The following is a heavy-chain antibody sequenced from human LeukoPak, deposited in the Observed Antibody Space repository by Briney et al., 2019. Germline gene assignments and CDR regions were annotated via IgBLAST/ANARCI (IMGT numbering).Heavy chain of an antibody. V-gene: IGHV1-18*01. CDR2: ISAYNGNT. D-gene: IGHD3-10*01. CDR3: ARDRVLWFGESPAFDI. Sequence: ASVKVTCKASGYTFTSYGISWVRQAPGQGLEWMGWISAYNGNTNYAQKLQGRVTMTTDTSTSAAYMELRSLRSDDTAVYYCARDRVLWFGESPAFDIWGQGTMVTVSS. CDR1: GYTFTSYG. J-gene: IGHJ3*02.